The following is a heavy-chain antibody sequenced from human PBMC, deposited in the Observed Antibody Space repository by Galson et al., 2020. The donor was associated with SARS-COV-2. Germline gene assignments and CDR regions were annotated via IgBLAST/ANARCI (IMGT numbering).Heavy chain of an antibody. Sequence: TGGSLRLSCAASGFTFSNAWMTWVRQAPGKGLEWVGLIKSKTDGGTTDYAAPVKGRFAISRDDSKDTLFLQMNSLKTEDTAVYYCTTGSSWDYWGQGTLVTGSS. J-gene: IGHJ4*02. CDR1: GFTFSNAW. CDR2: IKSKTDGGTT. V-gene: IGHV3-15*01. CDR3: TTGSSWDY.